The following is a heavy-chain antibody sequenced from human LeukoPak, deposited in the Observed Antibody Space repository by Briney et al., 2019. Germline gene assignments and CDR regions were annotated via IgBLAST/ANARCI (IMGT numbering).Heavy chain of an antibody. V-gene: IGHV1-8*01. J-gene: IGHJ6*02. CDR1: GYTFTSYD. D-gene: IGHD3-3*01. CDR2: MNPNSGNT. Sequence: EASVKVSCKASGYTFTSYDINWVRQATGQGLEWMGWMNPNSGNTGYAQKFQGRVTMTRNTSISTAYMELSSLRSEDTAVYYCAREMKYYDFWSGYSSYGMDVWGQGTTATVSS. CDR3: AREMKYYDFWSGYSSYGMDV.